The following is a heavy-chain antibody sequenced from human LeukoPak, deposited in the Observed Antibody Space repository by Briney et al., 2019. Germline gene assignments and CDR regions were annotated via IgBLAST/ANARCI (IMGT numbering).Heavy chain of an antibody. CDR3: ARSGTGWFEDY. V-gene: IGHV4-38-2*02. J-gene: IGHJ4*02. CDR1: GYSISSGYY. D-gene: IGHD6-19*01. CDR2: IFHSGTT. Sequence: SETLSLTCTVSGYSISSGYYWGWIRQPPGKGLEWIGGIFHSGTTYYNPSLKCRVIISVDTSKNQFSLKLSSVTAADTAVYYCARSGTGWFEDYWGQGTLVTVSS.